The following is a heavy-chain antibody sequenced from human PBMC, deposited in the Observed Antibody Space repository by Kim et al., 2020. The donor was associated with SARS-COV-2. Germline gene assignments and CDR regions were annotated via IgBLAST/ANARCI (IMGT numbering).Heavy chain of an antibody. D-gene: IGHD6-13*01. V-gene: IGHV3-23*01. Sequence: YADFVKGRLPISRDTSKNTMFLQMNSLRAEDTALYYWAKRIAAVGSHYFDYWGQGTLVTVSS. CDR3: AKRIAAVGSHYFDY. J-gene: IGHJ4*02.